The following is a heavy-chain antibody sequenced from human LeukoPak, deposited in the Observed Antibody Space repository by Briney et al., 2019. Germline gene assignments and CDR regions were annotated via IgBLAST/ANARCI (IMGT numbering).Heavy chain of an antibody. Sequence: PSETLSLTCAVSGGSISSTTSYWGCIRRPPGKGLEWIGNIYYSGSTYYNPSLKSRVTISVDTSKNQFSLKLSSVTAADTAVYYCARHEYYGLEGGFDYWGQGTLVTVSS. J-gene: IGHJ4*02. CDR2: IYYSGST. CDR3: ARHEYYGLEGGFDY. D-gene: IGHD3-10*01. V-gene: IGHV4-39*01. CDR1: GGSISSTTSY.